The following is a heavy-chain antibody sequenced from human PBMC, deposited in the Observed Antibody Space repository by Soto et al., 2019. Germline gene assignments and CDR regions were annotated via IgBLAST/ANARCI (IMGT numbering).Heavy chain of an antibody. J-gene: IGHJ6*02. Sequence: PGESLKISCNASGYSFSTYWIGWVRQMPGKGLDWMGIIYPGDSDSRYNPSFQGHVTLSADKSISTAYLQWSSLRASDSAIYYCARHDSSRTSTYEYYAVDVWGPGTKATVYS. CDR3: ARHDSSRTSTYEYYAVDV. D-gene: IGHD3-16*01. V-gene: IGHV5-51*01. CDR2: IYPGDSDS. CDR1: GYSFSTYW.